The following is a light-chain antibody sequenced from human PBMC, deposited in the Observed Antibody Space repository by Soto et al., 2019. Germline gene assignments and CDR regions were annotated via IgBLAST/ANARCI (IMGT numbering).Light chain of an antibody. CDR1: QSISNSY. J-gene: IGKJ4*01. Sequence: EFVLTQSPGTLSLSPGERANLSCRASQSISNSYLAWYHQKPGQAPRLLIYGASNRATGIPDRFSGSGSGTDFTLTISRLEPEDFAVYYCQQYGSSPPVTFGGGTKVEIK. CDR2: GAS. CDR3: QQYGSSPPVT. V-gene: IGKV3-20*01.